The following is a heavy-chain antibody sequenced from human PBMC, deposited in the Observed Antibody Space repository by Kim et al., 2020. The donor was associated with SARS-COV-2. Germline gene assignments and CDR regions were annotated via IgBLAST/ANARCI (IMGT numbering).Heavy chain of an antibody. Sequence: PSFQGQVTISADKSISTAYLQWSSLKASDTAMYYCARLPGIALPDNAFDIWGQGTMVTVSS. CDR3: ARLPGIALPDNAFDI. V-gene: IGHV5-51*01. D-gene: IGHD6-13*01. J-gene: IGHJ3*02.